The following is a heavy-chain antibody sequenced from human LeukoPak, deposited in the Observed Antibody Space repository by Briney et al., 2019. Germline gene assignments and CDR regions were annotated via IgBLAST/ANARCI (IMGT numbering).Heavy chain of an antibody. J-gene: IGHJ4*02. V-gene: IGHV3-74*01. CDR2: INSDGSST. Sequence: GGSLRLSCAASGFTFSSYWMHWVRQAPGKGLVWVSRINSDGSSTTYADSVKGRFTISRDNAKNTLYLQMNSLRAEDTGVYFCARVLSGWYFYFDNWGQGTLVTVSS. D-gene: IGHD6-19*01. CDR3: ARVLSGWYFYFDN. CDR1: GFTFSSYW.